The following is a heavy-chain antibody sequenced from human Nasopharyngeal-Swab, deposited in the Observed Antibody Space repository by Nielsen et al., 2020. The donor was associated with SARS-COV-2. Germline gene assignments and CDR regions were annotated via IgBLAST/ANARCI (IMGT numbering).Heavy chain of an antibody. Sequence: GSLRLSCAASGFTFSSYAMSWIRQPPGKGLEWIGSIYYSGSTYYNPSLKSRVTISVDTSKNQFSLKLSSVTAADTAVYYCARGALYSSGWYGYWGQGTLVTVSS. CDR1: GFTFSSYA. CDR2: IYYSGST. CDR3: ARGALYSSGWYGY. D-gene: IGHD6-19*01. V-gene: IGHV4-39*07. J-gene: IGHJ4*02.